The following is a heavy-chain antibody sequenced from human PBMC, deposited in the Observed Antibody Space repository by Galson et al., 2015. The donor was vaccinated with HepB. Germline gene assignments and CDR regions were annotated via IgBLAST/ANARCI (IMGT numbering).Heavy chain of an antibody. CDR2: TSYDGSSK. CDR1: GFTFSSFG. CDR3: ARGGNPRLFRAVDTPLVLVDF. D-gene: IGHD5-18*01. Sequence: SLRLSCAASGFTFSSFGMHWVRQTPGKGLEWVAATSYDGSSKYFADSLKGRYTISRDNSRNTLYLQMNSLRAEDTAVYYCARGGNPRLFRAVDTPLVLVDFWGQGTLVTVSS. V-gene: IGHV3-30*03. J-gene: IGHJ4*02.